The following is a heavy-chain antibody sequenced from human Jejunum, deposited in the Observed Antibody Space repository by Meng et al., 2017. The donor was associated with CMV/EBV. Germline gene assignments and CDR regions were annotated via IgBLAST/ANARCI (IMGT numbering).Heavy chain of an antibody. CDR2: INAGNGNT. Sequence: QVQLVQSGAEVKKPGASVKVSCKASGYTFSDYAMHWVRQAPGQRLEWMGWINAGNGNTKYSQKFQGRVSIIRDTSARTVYMELSSLRSEDTAVYYCARYYGSGALDYWGQGTLVTVSS. CDR1: GYTFSDYA. V-gene: IGHV1-3*01. CDR3: ARYYGSGALDY. J-gene: IGHJ4*02. D-gene: IGHD3-10*01.